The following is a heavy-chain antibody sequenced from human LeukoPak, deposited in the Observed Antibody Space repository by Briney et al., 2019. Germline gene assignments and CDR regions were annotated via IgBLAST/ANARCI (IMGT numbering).Heavy chain of an antibody. V-gene: IGHV4-61*02. J-gene: IGHJ4*02. Sequence: SQTLSLTCTVSGGSISSGSYYWSWIRQPAGKGLEWIGRIYTSGSSNYNPSLKSRVTISVDTSKDQFSLKLSSVTAADTAVYYCARDRQTLDYWGQGTLVTVSS. CDR1: GGSISSGSYY. CDR2: IYTSGSS. CDR3: ARDRQTLDY.